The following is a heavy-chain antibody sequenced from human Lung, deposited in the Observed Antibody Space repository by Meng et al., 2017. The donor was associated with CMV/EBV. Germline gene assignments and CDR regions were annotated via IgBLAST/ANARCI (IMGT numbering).Heavy chain of an antibody. D-gene: IGHD2-15*01. Sequence: GGSLRLXCAASGFTFSSYWMSWVRQAPGKGLEWVANIKQDGSEKYYVDSVKGRFTISRDNAKNSLYLQMNSLRAEDTAVYYCERDRKLGGKFAEKFDYWGQGNXVNGAS. CDR3: ERDRKLGGKFAEKFDY. CDR1: GFTFSSYW. CDR2: IKQDGSEK. V-gene: IGHV3-7*01. J-gene: IGHJ4*02.